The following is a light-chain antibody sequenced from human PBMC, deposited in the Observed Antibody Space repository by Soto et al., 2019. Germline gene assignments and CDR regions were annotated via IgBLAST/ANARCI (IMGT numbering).Light chain of an antibody. J-gene: IGLJ1*01. Sequence: QSVLTQPPSASGTPGQRVTISCSGSNSNIGAGYDVHWYQQLPGTAPKLLIYVNINRPAGVPNRFSGSKSGTSASLAITGLQAEDEADYYCQSYDSSPSGYVFGTGTKVTVL. CDR2: VNI. V-gene: IGLV1-40*01. CDR3: QSYDSSPSGYV. CDR1: NSNIGAGYD.